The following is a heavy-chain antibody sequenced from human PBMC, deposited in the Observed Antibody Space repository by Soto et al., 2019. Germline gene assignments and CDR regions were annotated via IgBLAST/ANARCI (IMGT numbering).Heavy chain of an antibody. V-gene: IGHV1-69*13. CDR2: IIPIFGTA. Sequence: SVKVSCKASGGTFSSYAISWVRQAPGQGLEWMGGIIPIFGTANYAQKFQGRVTITADESTSTAYMELSSLRSEDTAVYYCARDPRGYCSGGSCLYGMDVWGQGTTVTVSS. CDR3: ARDPRGYCSGGSCLYGMDV. CDR1: GGTFSSYA. J-gene: IGHJ6*02. D-gene: IGHD2-15*01.